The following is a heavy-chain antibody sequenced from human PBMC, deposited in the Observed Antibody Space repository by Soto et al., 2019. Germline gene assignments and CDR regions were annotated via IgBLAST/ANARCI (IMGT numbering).Heavy chain of an antibody. V-gene: IGHV1-69*01. D-gene: IGHD3-3*02. CDR3: ARLHVSSIHFLRFDD. Sequence: QVLLVQSGAEAKRPGSSVKVSCKASGGTFDNYVLNWVRQAPGQGLEWVGGIIPSSETTNYAQKFQGRLTLIADANIVYMELSSLRSDDTAIYYCARLHVSSIHFLRFDDWGQGTLVTVSS. CDR2: IIPSSETT. J-gene: IGHJ4*02. CDR1: GGTFDNYV.